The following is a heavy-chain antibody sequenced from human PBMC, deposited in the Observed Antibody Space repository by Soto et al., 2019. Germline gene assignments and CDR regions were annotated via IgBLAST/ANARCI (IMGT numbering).Heavy chain of an antibody. CDR2: ISGSGSST. V-gene: IGHV3-23*01. CDR1: GFTFSSYA. J-gene: IGHJ6*02. Sequence: GGSLRLSCAASGFTFSSYAMTWVRQAPGKGLDWVSAISGSGSSTYYAASVKGRFTISRDNSKNTLYLQMNSLRAEDTAVYYCAKGLATFYYYGMDVWGQGTTVTVSS. D-gene: IGHD3-9*01. CDR3: AKGLATFYYYGMDV.